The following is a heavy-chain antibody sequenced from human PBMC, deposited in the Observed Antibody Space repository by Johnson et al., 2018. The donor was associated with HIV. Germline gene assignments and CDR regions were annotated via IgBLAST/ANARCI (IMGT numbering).Heavy chain of an antibody. Sequence: VQLVESGGGLVQPGGSLRLSCVASGFTFSDYYMDWVRQAPGKGLEWVGRIRNKAKSYTTEDAASVKGRFIISRDDSKNSLYLQMNSLKTEDAAVHYCARCYYDSGGYADAFDIWGQGTMVTVSS. D-gene: IGHD3-22*01. V-gene: IGHV3-72*01. CDR1: GFTFSDYY. CDR3: ARCYYDSGGYADAFDI. CDR2: IRNKAKSYTT. J-gene: IGHJ3*02.